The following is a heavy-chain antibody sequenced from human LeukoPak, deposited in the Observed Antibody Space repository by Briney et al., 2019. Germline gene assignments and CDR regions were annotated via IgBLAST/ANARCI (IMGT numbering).Heavy chain of an antibody. D-gene: IGHD3-10*01. V-gene: IGHV1-18*01. CDR1: GYTFTSYG. CDR3: ARDLVGLVTMVRGVMGGC. Sequence: ASVKVSCKASGYTFTSYGISWVRQAPGQGLEWMGWISAYNGNTNYAQKLQGRVTMTTDTSTSTAYMELRSLRSDDTAVYYCARDLVGLVTMVRGVMGGCWGQGTLVTVSS. J-gene: IGHJ4*02. CDR2: ISAYNGNT.